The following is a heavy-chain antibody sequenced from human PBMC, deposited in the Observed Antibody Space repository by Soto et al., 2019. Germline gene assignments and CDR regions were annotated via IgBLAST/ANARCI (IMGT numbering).Heavy chain of an antibody. J-gene: IGHJ6*02. CDR3: ASGYFDWLPAREEYYYGMDV. Sequence: QVQLVQSGAEVKKPGSSVKVSCKASGGTFSSYAISWVRQAPGQGLEWMGGIIPIFGTANYAQKFQGRVTITADESTSTAYMELSSLRSEDTAVYYCASGYFDWLPAREEYYYGMDVWGQGTTVTVSS. D-gene: IGHD3-9*01. CDR1: GGTFSSYA. CDR2: IIPIFGTA. V-gene: IGHV1-69*01.